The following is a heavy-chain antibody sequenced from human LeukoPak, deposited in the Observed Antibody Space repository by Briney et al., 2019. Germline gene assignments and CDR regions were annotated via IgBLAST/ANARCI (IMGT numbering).Heavy chain of an antibody. CDR1: GGSISSNSYY. CDR2: IYYSGST. CDR3: ATNRYYYGSGNYGVPNWFDP. D-gene: IGHD3-10*01. J-gene: IGHJ5*02. V-gene: IGHV4-39*01. Sequence: SETLSLTCTVSGGSISSNSYYWGWIRQSPGKGLEWIGSIYYSGSTYYNPSLKSRVTISVDTSKNQFSLKLSSVTAADTAMYYCATNRYYYGSGNYGVPNWFDPWGQGTLVTVSS.